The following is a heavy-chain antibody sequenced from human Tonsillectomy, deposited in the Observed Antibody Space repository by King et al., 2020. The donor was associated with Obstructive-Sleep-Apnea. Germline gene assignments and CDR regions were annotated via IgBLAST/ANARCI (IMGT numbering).Heavy chain of an antibody. D-gene: IGHD4-17*01. CDR1: GGSISPYY. CDR3: ARLLPMTKVNDYYCHPLDV. J-gene: IGHJ6*02. CDR2: VYYTGIT. V-gene: IGHV4-59*08. Sequence: QMQLQESGPGLVKPSETLSLTCTVSGGSISPYYWSWIRQPPGKGLEWIGYVYYTGITNYNPSLKSRISISVDTSKNQFSLRLSSVTAADTAVYYCARLLPMTKVNDYYCHPLDVWGQGTAVIVSS.